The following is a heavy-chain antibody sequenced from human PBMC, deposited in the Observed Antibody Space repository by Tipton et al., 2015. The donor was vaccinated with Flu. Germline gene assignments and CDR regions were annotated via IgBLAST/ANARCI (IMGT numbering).Heavy chain of an antibody. Sequence: SLRLSCAASGFTFDDYAMHWVRQAPGKGLEWVSGISWNSGSIGYADSVKGRFTISRDNAKNSLYLQMNSLSAEDMALYYCAKVMGLQSGVRGVSLDYWGQALVATVS. CDR2: ISWNSGSI. J-gene: IGHJ4*02. D-gene: IGHD3-10*01. CDR3: AKVMGLQSGVRGVSLDY. V-gene: IGHV3-9*03. CDR1: GFTFDDYA.